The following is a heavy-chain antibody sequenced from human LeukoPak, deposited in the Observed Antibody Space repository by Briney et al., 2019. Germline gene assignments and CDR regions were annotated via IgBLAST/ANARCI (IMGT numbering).Heavy chain of an antibody. Sequence: WGSLRLSCSVSGFTGSNNYRSWVRQAPGMGLEWVSVIYSGGNTYYAESVRGLFTISGDNSKTTLYLQMNSLRDDDTVEYYCARDRAGGYDVFDYWGQGTLVTVSS. CDR3: ARDRAGGYDVFDY. V-gene: IGHV3-53*01. CDR1: GFTGSNNY. J-gene: IGHJ4*01. CDR2: IYSGGNT. D-gene: IGHD5-12*01.